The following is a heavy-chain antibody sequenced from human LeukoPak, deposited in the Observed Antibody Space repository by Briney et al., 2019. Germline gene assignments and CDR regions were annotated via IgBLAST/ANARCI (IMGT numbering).Heavy chain of an antibody. CDR2: IYHSGST. V-gene: IGHV4-38-2*02. J-gene: IGHJ3*02. CDR3: ARGITSDAFDI. D-gene: IGHD3-16*01. CDR1: DYSISISYY. Sequence: SETLSLTCIVSDYSISISYYWGWIRQPPGKGPEWIGDIYHSGSTYYNPSLKSRVTISVDKSNNQFSLRLNSVTAADTAVYYCARGITSDAFDIWGQGTMVTVSS.